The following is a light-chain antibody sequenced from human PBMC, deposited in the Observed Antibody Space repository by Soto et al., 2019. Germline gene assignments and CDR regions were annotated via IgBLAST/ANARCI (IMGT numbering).Light chain of an antibody. Sequence: DIQMTQSPSTLSASVGDRVTITCRASQSISIWLAWYQQKPGKAPKILIYKASSLESGVPSRFSGSGSGTEFTLNISSLXPDDFATYYCQQYSTYTPRTFGQGTKVDIK. CDR3: QQYSTYTPRT. J-gene: IGKJ1*01. CDR1: QSISIW. V-gene: IGKV1-5*03. CDR2: KAS.